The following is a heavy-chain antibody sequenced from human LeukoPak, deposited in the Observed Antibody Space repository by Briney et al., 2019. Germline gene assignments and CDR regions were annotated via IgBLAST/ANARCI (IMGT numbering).Heavy chain of an antibody. CDR2: ISGSGSST. Sequence: GGSLRLSCAASGFTFSSYAMSWVRQAPGKGLEWVSAISGSGSSTYYADSVKGRFTISRDNSKNTLYLQMNSLRAEDTAVYYCAKDRASGSYGGNFDYWGQGTLVTVSS. CDR1: GFTFSSYA. J-gene: IGHJ4*02. D-gene: IGHD1-26*01. CDR3: AKDRASGSYGGNFDY. V-gene: IGHV3-23*01.